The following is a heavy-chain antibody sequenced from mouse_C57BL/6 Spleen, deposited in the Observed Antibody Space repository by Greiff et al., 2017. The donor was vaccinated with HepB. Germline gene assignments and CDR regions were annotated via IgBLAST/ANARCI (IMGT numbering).Heavy chain of an antibody. J-gene: IGHJ3*01. CDR1: GYTFTDYE. CDR3: TRLLPFAY. CDR2: IDPETGGT. D-gene: IGHD2-1*01. V-gene: IGHV1-15*01. Sequence: LVESGAELVRPGASVTLSCKASGYTFTDYEMHWVKQTPVHGLEWIGAIDPETGGTAYNQKFKGKAILTADKSSSTAYMELRSLTSEDSAVYYCTRLLPFAYWGQGTLVTVSA.